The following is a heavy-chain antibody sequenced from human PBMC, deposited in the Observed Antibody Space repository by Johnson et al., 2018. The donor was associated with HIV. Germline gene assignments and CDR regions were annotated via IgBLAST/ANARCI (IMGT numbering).Heavy chain of an antibody. D-gene: IGHD2-21*01. CDR1: GFTFSCYV. Sequence: VQVVESGGGVVQPGRSLRLSCAATGFTFSCYVMHWVRQAPGKGLEWVAVISYDGSNKYYADSVKGRFTIARDNSKNTLYLQMNSLRAEDTAVYYCAICSTDPPDAFDIWGQGTMVTVSS. CDR2: ISYDGSNK. CDR3: AICSTDPPDAFDI. V-gene: IGHV3-30-3*01. J-gene: IGHJ3*02.